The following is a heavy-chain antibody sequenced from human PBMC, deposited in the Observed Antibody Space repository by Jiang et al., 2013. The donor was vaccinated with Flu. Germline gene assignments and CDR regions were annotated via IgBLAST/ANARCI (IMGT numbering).Heavy chain of an antibody. V-gene: IGHV3-23*04. CDR2: ISGRGGST. CDR3: AKDRSLRMREIEVVITTVNDY. CDR1: GFTFSSYG. J-gene: IGHJ4*02. Sequence: VQLVESGGGLVQPGGSLRLSCAASGFTFSSYGMTWVRQAPGKGLEWVSAISGRGGSTHYTDSVKGRFTISRDNSKNTLYLQMNSLRAEDTAVYYCAKDRSLRMREIEVVITTVNDYWGQGTLVTVSS. D-gene: IGHD3-22*01.